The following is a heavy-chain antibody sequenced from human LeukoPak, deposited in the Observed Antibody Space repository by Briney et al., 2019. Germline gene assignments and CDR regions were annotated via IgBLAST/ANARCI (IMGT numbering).Heavy chain of an antibody. Sequence: PSETLSLTCAVDGGSFGGYYWSWIRQPPGKVREWIGEINHSGSTNYNPSLKSRFTISVDTSKNQFSLKLSSVTAADTAVYYCARGSYYDFWSGYYGHDAFDIWGQGTMVTVSS. D-gene: IGHD3-3*01. CDR1: GGSFGGYY. CDR2: INHSGST. V-gene: IGHV4-34*01. CDR3: ARGSYYDFWSGYYGHDAFDI. J-gene: IGHJ3*02.